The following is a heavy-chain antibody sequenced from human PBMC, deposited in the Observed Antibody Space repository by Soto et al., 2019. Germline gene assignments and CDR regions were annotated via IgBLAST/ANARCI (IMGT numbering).Heavy chain of an antibody. V-gene: IGHV5-51*01. Sequence: GESLKISCKGSGYSFTSYWIGWVRQMPGKGLEWMGIIYPGDSDTRYSPSFQGQVTISADKSISTAYLQWSSLKASDTAMYYCARSRYDILTGYGWFDPWGQGTLVTVSS. CDR2: IYPGDSDT. CDR1: GYSFTSYW. J-gene: IGHJ5*02. CDR3: ARSRYDILTGYGWFDP. D-gene: IGHD3-9*01.